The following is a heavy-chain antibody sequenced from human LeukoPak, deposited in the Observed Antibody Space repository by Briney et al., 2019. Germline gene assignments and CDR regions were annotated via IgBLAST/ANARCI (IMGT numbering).Heavy chain of an antibody. V-gene: IGHV1-2*04. CDR1: GYTFTGYY. CDR3: ARGESAAGPGVWFDP. Sequence: GASVKVSCKASGYTFTGYYMHWVRQAPGQGLEWMGWINPNSGGTNYAQKFQGWVTMTRDTSISTAYMELSRLRSDDTAVYYCARGESAAGPGVWFDPWGQGTLVTVSS. CDR2: INPNSGGT. D-gene: IGHD6-13*01. J-gene: IGHJ5*02.